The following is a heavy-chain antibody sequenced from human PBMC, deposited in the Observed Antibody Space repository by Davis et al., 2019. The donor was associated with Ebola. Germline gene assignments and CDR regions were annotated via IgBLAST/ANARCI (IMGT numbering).Heavy chain of an antibody. D-gene: IGHD3-10*01. J-gene: IGHJ4*02. V-gene: IGHV1-2*06. Sequence: ASVKVSCKASGYTFTGYYMHWVRQAPGQGLEWMGRINPNSGGTNYAQKLQGRVTMTTDTSTSTAYMELRSLRSDDTAVYYCARLRRYYYGSGSCDYWGQGTLVTVSS. CDR2: INPNSGGT. CDR3: ARLRRYYYGSGSCDY. CDR1: GYTFTGYY.